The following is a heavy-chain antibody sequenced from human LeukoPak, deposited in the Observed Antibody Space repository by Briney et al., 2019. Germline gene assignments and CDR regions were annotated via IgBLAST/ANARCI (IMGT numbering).Heavy chain of an antibody. Sequence: GGSLRLSCAASGFTFSSYNMNWVRQAPGKGLEGVSSISGSSSFISYADSMQGRFTISRDNARNSLYLQMNSLRAEDTAVYYCARDGLQAYYDSSGFFDYWGQGTLVTVSS. D-gene: IGHD3-22*01. CDR2: ISGSSSFI. V-gene: IGHV3-21*01. CDR1: GFTFSSYN. J-gene: IGHJ4*02. CDR3: ARDGLQAYYDSSGFFDY.